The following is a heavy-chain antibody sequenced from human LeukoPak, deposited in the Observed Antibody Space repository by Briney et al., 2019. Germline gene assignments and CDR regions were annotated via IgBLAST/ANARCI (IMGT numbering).Heavy chain of an antibody. V-gene: IGHV3-30*02. CDR3: AKDFFTIFGVALY. Sequence: GGSLRLSCAASGFTFSSYGMHWVRQAPGKGLEWVAFIRYDGSNKYYADSVKGRFTISRDNSKNTLYLQMNSLRAEDTAVYYCAKDFFTIFGVALYWGQGTLVTVSS. D-gene: IGHD3-3*01. J-gene: IGHJ4*02. CDR2: IRYDGSNK. CDR1: GFTFSSYG.